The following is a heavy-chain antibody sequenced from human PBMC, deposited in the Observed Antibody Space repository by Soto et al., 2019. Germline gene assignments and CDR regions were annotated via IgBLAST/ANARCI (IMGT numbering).Heavy chain of an antibody. CDR3: AIDGRQFFPNSDTFDV. Sequence: QVQLVQSGGEVRRPGASVRVSCKASGYTFSNYGVNWVRRAPGQGLEWLGWISAYNGNTKSAQKFQDKVNMTTDTSTSTAYMELRSLTSDDTAMYFCAIDGRQFFPNSDTFDVWGQGTMITVSS. CDR1: GYTFSNYG. CDR2: ISAYNGNT. V-gene: IGHV1-18*01. J-gene: IGHJ3*01. D-gene: IGHD6-19*01.